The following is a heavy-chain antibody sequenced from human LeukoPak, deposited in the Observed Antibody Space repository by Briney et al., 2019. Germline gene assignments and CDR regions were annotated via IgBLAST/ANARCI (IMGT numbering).Heavy chain of an antibody. Sequence: KPSETLSLTCTVSGGSISSYYWSWIRQPPGKGLEWIGYIYYSGSTNYNPSLKSRVTISVDTSKNQFSLKLSSVTAADTAVYYCARSRWDLDYWGQGTLVTVSS. V-gene: IGHV4-59*01. D-gene: IGHD6-13*01. J-gene: IGHJ4*02. CDR2: IYYSGST. CDR1: GGSISSYY. CDR3: ARSRWDLDY.